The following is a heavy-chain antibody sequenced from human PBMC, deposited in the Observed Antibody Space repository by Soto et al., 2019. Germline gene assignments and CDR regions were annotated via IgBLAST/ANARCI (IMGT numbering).Heavy chain of an antibody. V-gene: IGHV3-74*01. CDR3: ASSLLTPFDY. Sequence: GGSLRLSCAASGFTFSDYWMHWVRQAPGKGLVWVSRINSDGSSTFYADSVKGRFTTSRDNAKNTLYLQMNSLRAEDTAVYYCASSLLTPFDYWGQGTLVTVSS. J-gene: IGHJ4*02. D-gene: IGHD7-27*01. CDR2: INSDGSST. CDR1: GFTFSDYW.